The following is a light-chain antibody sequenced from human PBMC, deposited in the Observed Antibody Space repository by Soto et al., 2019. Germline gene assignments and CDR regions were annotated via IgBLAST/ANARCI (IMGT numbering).Light chain of an antibody. Sequence: QSVLTQPASVSGSPGQSITISCTGTSSYVGGYNHVSWYQQHPGKAPKLMIYDVSNRPSGVSNRFSGSKSGNTASLTISGLQAEDEADYYCSSYTSSSTVVFGGGTKVTVL. CDR2: DVS. CDR1: SSYVGGYNH. CDR3: SSYTSSSTVV. J-gene: IGLJ2*01. V-gene: IGLV2-14*01.